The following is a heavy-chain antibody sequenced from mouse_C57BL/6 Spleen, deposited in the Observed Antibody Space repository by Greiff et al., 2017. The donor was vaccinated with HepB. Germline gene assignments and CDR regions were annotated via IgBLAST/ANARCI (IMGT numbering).Heavy chain of an antibody. J-gene: IGHJ4*01. CDR1: GYTFTDYE. V-gene: IGHV1-15*01. CDR2: IDPETGGT. D-gene: IGHD2-4*01. Sequence: QVHVKQSGAELVRPGASVTLSCKASGYTFTDYEMHWVKQTPVHGLEWIGAIDPETGGTAYNQKFKGKAILTADKSSSTAYMELRSLTSEDSSVYYCTRSGLYYDYTGNYYAMDYWGQGTSVTVSS. CDR3: TRSGLYYDYTGNYYAMDY.